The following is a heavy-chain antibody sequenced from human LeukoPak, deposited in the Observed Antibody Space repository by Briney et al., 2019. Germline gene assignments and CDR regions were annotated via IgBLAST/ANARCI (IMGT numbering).Heavy chain of an antibody. V-gene: IGHV3-23*01. CDR3: ARGPLPDY. Sequence: GGSLSLSCAASGFTFSSYAMSWVRQAPGKGLEWVSAISGSGGSTYYADSVKGRFTISRDNAKNSLYLQMNSLRAEDTAVYYCARGPLPDYWGQGTLVTVSS. J-gene: IGHJ4*02. CDR2: ISGSGGST. CDR1: GFTFSSYA.